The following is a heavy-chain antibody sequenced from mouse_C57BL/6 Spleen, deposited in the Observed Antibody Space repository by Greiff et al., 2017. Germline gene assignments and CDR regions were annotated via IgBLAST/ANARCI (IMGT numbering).Heavy chain of an antibody. CDR1: GYTFTSHW. CDR3: ARSNDGYYGAAY. J-gene: IGHJ3*01. D-gene: IGHD2-3*01. CDR2: IDPSDSYT. Sequence: VQLQQPGAELVMPGASVKLSCKASGYTFTSHWMHWVKQRPGQGLEWIGEIDPSDSYTNYNQKFKGKSTLTVDKSSSTAYMQLSSLTSEDSAVYYCARSNDGYYGAAYWGQGTLVTVSA. V-gene: IGHV1-69*01.